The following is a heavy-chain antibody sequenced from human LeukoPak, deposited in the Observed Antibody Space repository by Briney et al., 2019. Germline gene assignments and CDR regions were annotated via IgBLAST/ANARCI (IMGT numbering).Heavy chain of an antibody. CDR2: IKEDGNED. Sequence: QTGGSLRLSCTVSGFSFREHWMSWVRQAPGKGLEWVGNIKEDGNEDYYVDSVEGRFVIFRDNAKNSLYLQMHSLRADDTAVYYCARRQKLVEGNWFDPWGHGTLVTVSS. CDR3: ARRQKLVEGNWFDP. CDR1: GFSFREHW. V-gene: IGHV3-7*05. D-gene: IGHD6-13*01. J-gene: IGHJ5*02.